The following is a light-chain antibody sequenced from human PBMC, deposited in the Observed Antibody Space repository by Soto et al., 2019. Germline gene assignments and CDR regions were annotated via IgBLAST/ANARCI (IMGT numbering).Light chain of an antibody. Sequence: QSVLTQPPSVSGAPGQRVTISCTGSSSNIGAGYDVHWYQQLPGTAPKLLIYSNNQRPSGVPDRFSGSKSGTSASLAISGLQSEDEADYYCAAWGDSLNGPVFGGGTKVTVL. CDR3: AAWGDSLNGPV. V-gene: IGLV1-44*01. CDR2: SNN. CDR1: SSNIGAGYD. J-gene: IGLJ2*01.